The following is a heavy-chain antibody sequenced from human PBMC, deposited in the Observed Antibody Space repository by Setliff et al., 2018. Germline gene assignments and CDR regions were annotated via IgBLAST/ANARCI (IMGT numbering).Heavy chain of an antibody. CDR3: ARGSGDYYDSSGRPAPWNY. V-gene: IGHV1-69*13. CDR2: IIPMFGKA. CDR1: RGTFSRYA. Sequence: SVKVSCKASRGTFSRYAINWVRQAPGQGLEWMGGIIPMFGKANYAQKFQGRVTITADESTSTAYMEVSSLRSEDTTVYYCARGSGDYYDSSGRPAPWNYWGQGTLVTAPQ. J-gene: IGHJ4*02. D-gene: IGHD3-22*01.